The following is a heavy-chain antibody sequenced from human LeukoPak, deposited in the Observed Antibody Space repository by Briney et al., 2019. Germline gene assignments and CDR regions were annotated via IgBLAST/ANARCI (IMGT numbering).Heavy chain of an antibody. CDR3: ARDPYYYYMDV. CDR1: GFTFSSYE. CDR2: ISSSGSTI. V-gene: IGHV3-48*03. J-gene: IGHJ6*03. Sequence: PGGSLGLSCAASGFTFSSYEMNWVRQAPGKGLEWVSYISSSGSTIYYADSVKGRFAISRDNAKNSLYLQMNSLRAEDTAVYYCARDPYYYYMDVWGKGTTVTVSS.